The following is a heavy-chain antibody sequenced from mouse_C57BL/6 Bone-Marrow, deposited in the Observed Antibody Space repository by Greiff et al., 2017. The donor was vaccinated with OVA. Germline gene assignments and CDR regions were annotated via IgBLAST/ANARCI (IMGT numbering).Heavy chain of an antibody. CDR1: GFTFTDYY. V-gene: IGHV7-3*01. J-gene: IGHJ4*01. CDR2: IRNKANGYTT. Sequence: EVQGVESGGGLVQPGGSLSISCAASGFTFTDYYMSWVRQPPGKALEWLGFIRNKANGYTTESSASVKGRFTISRDKSQSILYLQMNALRAEDSATDYCARYRAWLLHYYAMDYWGQGTSVTVSS. D-gene: IGHD2-3*01. CDR3: ARYRAWLLHYYAMDY.